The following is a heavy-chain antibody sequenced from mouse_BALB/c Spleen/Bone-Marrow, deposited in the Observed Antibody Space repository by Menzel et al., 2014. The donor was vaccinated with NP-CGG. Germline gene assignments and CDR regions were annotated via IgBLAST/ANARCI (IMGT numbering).Heavy chain of an antibody. J-gene: IGHJ3*01. CDR2: IDPYNGGT. CDR3: ARDNYYGSSTGFAY. CDR1: GYAFTSYN. V-gene: IGHV1S135*01. D-gene: IGHD1-1*01. Sequence: VQLQQPGPELVKPGASVKVSCKASGYAFTSYNMYWVKQSHGKSLEWIGYIDPYNGGTSYNQKFKGKATLTVDKSSSTAYMHLNSLTSEDSAVYYCARDNYYGSSTGFAYWGQGTLVIVSA.